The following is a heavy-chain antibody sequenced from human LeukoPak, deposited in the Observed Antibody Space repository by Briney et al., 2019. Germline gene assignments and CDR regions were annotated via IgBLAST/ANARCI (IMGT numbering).Heavy chain of an antibody. D-gene: IGHD5-24*01. CDR3: GSSEDGYIDY. CDR1: GFTFGNYG. V-gene: IGHV3-30*02. CDR2: VRYDGSSE. Sequence: PGGSLRLSCAAYGFTFGNYGMNWVRQAPGKGLEWVTFVRYDGSSEYYADSVKGRFTISRDNAKNTLYLQMNSLRAEDTAVYYCGSSEDGYIDYWGQGTLVSVSS. J-gene: IGHJ4*02.